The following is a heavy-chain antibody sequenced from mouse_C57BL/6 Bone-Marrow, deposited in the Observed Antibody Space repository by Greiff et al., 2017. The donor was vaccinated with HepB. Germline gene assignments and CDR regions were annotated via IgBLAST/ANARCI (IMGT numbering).Heavy chain of an antibody. CDR2: IDPSDSYT. CDR1: GYTFTSYW. V-gene: IGHV1-69*01. CDR3: AREGLITFDV. Sequence: QVQLQQPGAELVMPGASVKLSCKASGYTFTSYWMHWVKQRPGQGLEWIGEIDPSDSYTNYNQKFKGKSTLTVDKSSRTAYMQLSSLTSEDSAVYYCAREGLITFDVWGTGTTVTVSS. D-gene: IGHD1-1*01. J-gene: IGHJ1*03.